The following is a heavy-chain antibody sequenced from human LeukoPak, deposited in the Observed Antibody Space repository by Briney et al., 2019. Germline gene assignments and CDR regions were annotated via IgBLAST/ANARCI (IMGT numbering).Heavy chain of an antibody. CDR1: GFTFSSYS. D-gene: IGHD3-22*01. CDR3: ARTPLYYYDSSGYFPRLVWDY. CDR2: ISSSSTYI. J-gene: IGHJ4*02. Sequence: GGSLRLSCAASGFTFSSYSMNWVRQAPGKGLEWVSSISSSSTYIYYADSVKGRFTISRDNAKNSLYLQMNSLRAEDTAVYYCARTPLYYYDSSGYFPRLVWDYWGQGTLVTVSS. V-gene: IGHV3-21*01.